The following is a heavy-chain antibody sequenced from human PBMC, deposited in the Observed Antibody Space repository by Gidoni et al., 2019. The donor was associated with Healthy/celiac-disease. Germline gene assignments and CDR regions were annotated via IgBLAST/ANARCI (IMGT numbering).Heavy chain of an antibody. CDR1: GYSFTSYW. CDR2: IDPSDSYT. Sequence: EVQLVQSGAEVKKPGESLRISCKGSGYSFTSYWICWVRQMPGKGLEWMGRIDPSDSYTNYSPSFQGHVTISADKSISTAYLQWSSLKASDTAMYYCARDRVSGDFIAVAGTADYWGQGTLVTVSS. V-gene: IGHV5-10-1*03. J-gene: IGHJ4*02. D-gene: IGHD6-19*01. CDR3: ARDRVSGDFIAVAGTADY.